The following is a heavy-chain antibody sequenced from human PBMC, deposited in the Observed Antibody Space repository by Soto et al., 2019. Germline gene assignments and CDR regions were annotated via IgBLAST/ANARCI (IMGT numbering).Heavy chain of an antibody. J-gene: IGHJ3*02. CDR1: GFTFSIYA. CDR3: AKDLRTVVTHDASYI. D-gene: IGHD2-21*02. V-gene: IGHV3-23*01. CDR2: ISGIGFST. Sequence: EAQLLESGGGLVQPGGSLRLSCAASGFTFSIYAMSWVCQAPGKGLEWVSAISGIGFSTFYGDSVRGRFTISRDNSENTLYLQMNSLRADDTAIYYCAKDLRTVVTHDASYIWGQGTMVTVSS.